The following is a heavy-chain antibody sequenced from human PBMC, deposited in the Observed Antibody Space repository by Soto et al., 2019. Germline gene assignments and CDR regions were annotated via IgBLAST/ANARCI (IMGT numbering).Heavy chain of an antibody. V-gene: IGHV3-30*03. CDR2: ISYDGSNK. D-gene: IGHD2-21*02. Sequence: QVQLVESGGGVVQPGRSLRLSCAASGFTFSSYGMHWVRQAPGKGLEWVAVISYDGSNKYYADSVKGRFTISRDNSKKERYTHMNNLTAEDTAVYYCARGGVATERGKDVSVQGTTVTVSS. CDR3: ARGGVATERGKDV. CDR1: GFTFSSYG. J-gene: IGHJ6*02.